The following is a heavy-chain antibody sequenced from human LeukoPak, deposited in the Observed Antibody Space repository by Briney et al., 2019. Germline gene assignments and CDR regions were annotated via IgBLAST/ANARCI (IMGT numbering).Heavy chain of an antibody. CDR2: MNPNSGNT. CDR1: GYTFTSYD. Sequence: ASVKVSCKASGYTFTSYDINWVRQATGQGLEWMGWMNPNSGNTGYAQKFQGRVTMTRNTSMSTAYMELSSLRSEDTAVYYCARVGSSGWYRRQDRTGNHWFDPWGQGTLVTVSS. CDR3: ARVGSSGWYRRQDRTGNHWFDP. J-gene: IGHJ5*02. V-gene: IGHV1-8*01. D-gene: IGHD6-19*01.